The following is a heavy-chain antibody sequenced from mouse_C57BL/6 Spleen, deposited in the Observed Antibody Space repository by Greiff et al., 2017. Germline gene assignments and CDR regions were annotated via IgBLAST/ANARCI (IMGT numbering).Heavy chain of an antibody. Sequence: LVESGPELVKPGASVKISCKASGYSFTDYNMNWVKQSNGKSLEWIGVINPNYGTTSYNQKFKGKATLTVDQSSSTAYMQLNSLTSEDSAVYYCARGTTVVAHYAMDYWGQGTSVTVSS. CDR2: INPNYGTT. V-gene: IGHV1-39*01. D-gene: IGHD1-1*01. CDR1: GYSFTDYN. CDR3: ARGTTVVAHYAMDY. J-gene: IGHJ4*01.